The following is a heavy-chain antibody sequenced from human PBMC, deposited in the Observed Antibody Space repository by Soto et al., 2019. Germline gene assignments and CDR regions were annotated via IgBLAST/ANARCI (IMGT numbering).Heavy chain of an antibody. CDR1: GYTLTELS. Sequence: ASVKVSCKVSGYTLTELSMHWVRQAPGKGLEWVGGFDPEDGETIYAQKFQGRVTMTEDTSTDTAYMELSSLRSEDTAVYYCAPGPVSSYYPLSFDYWGQGTLVTVSS. CDR2: FDPEDGET. J-gene: IGHJ4*02. CDR3: APGPVSSYYPLSFDY. V-gene: IGHV1-24*01. D-gene: IGHD1-26*01.